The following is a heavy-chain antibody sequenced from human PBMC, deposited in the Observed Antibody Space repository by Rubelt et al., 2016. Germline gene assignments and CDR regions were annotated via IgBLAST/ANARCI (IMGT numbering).Heavy chain of an antibody. Sequence: QVQLQQWGAGLLKPSETLSLTCAVFGGSFSGYYWTWIRQPPGKGLEWIGKINHSGNSNYNPSLKSRVTISVDTSKNELSLRLTSVTAADTAVYYCARDYCSGGTCYPTFDPWGQGTLVTVSS. CDR1: GGSFSGYY. D-gene: IGHD2-15*01. CDR3: ARDYCSGGTCYPTFDP. V-gene: IGHV4-34*01. J-gene: IGHJ5*02. CDR2: INHSGNS.